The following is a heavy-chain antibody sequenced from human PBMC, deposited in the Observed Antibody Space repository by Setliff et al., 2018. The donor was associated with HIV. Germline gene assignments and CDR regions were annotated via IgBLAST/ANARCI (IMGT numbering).Heavy chain of an antibody. CDR3: ARGSRIVQLWLPNYFDY. Sequence: SETLSLTCTVSGGSISSGSYYWSWIRQPAGKGLEWIGHIYTSGSTNYNPSLKSRVTISVDTSKNQFSLKLRSVTAADTAVYYCARGSRIVQLWLPNYFDYWGQGTLVTVSS. J-gene: IGHJ4*02. V-gene: IGHV4-61*09. CDR2: IYTSGST. D-gene: IGHD5-18*01. CDR1: GGSISSGSYY.